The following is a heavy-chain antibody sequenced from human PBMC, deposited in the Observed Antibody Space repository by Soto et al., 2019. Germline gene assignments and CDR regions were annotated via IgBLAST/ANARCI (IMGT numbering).Heavy chain of an antibody. D-gene: IGHD3-16*01. Sequence: EVQLVESGGGLVKPGGSLRLSCAASGFTFSSYSMNWVRQAPGKGLEWVSSISSSSSYIYYADSVKGRFTISRDNAKNSLYLQMNSLRAEDTAVYYCVPPPPGNYYYMDVWAKGTTVTVSS. CDR2: ISSSSSYI. CDR3: VPPPPGNYYYMDV. J-gene: IGHJ6*03. V-gene: IGHV3-21*01. CDR1: GFTFSSYS.